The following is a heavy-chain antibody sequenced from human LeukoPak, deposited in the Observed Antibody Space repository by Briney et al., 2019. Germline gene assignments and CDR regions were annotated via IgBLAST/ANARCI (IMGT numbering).Heavy chain of an antibody. Sequence: GGSLRLSCAASGFTFSTYWMTWVRQAPGKGLQWVANIKPDGGEKYYVGSVKGRFVISRDNAKKSLYLDINNLRAEDTAVYYCVRGSSGIAVRRLALAWFDPWGQGTLVTVS. CDR1: GFTFSTYW. CDR3: VRGSSGIAVRRLALAWFDP. V-gene: IGHV3-7*05. D-gene: IGHD3-10*01. CDR2: IKPDGGEK. J-gene: IGHJ5*02.